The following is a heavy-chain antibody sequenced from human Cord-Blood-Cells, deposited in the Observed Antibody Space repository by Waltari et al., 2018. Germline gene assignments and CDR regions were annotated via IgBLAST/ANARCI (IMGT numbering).Heavy chain of an antibody. CDR2: IYPGDSDT. CDR3: VRSPGDFDY. V-gene: IGHV5-51*01. J-gene: IGHJ4*02. Sequence: EVQLVQSGAEVEKPGASLKLSCKGSGDSFTSSWTGWVRQLPGKGLEWMGIIYPGDSDTRYSPSFQGQVTISADKSISTAYLQWSSLKASDTAMYYCVRSPGDFDYWGQGTLVTVSS. D-gene: IGHD4-17*01. CDR1: GDSFTSSW.